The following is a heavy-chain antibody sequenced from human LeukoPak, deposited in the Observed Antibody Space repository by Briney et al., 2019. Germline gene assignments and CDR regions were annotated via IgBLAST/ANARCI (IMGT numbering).Heavy chain of an antibody. J-gene: IGHJ5*02. Sequence: GGSLRLFCEASGFTFGNYAMNWVRQAPGKGLEWVSIISGTGSSTYYADSAKGRFTISRDNSKDTLFLQLNSLTAADTAMYFCAKASVAIPQYCNSWGQGTLVTVSS. CDR2: ISGTGSST. D-gene: IGHD2-2*02. CDR1: GFTFGNYA. V-gene: IGHV3-23*01. CDR3: AKASVAIPQYCNS.